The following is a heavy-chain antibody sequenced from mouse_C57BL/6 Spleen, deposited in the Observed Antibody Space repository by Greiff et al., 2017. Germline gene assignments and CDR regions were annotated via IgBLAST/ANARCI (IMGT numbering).Heavy chain of an antibody. J-gene: IGHJ1*03. Sequence: EVKLMESGEGLVKPGGSLKLSCAASGFTFSSYAMSWVRQTPEKRLEWVAYISSGGDYIYYADTVKGRFTISRDNASNTLYLQMSSLTSEDTAMFYFTRVRMYDYDGAWDFDGWGTGTTVTVSS. CDR2: ISSGGDYI. V-gene: IGHV5-9-1*02. CDR1: GFTFSSYA. CDR3: TRVRMYDYDGAWDFDG. D-gene: IGHD2-4*01.